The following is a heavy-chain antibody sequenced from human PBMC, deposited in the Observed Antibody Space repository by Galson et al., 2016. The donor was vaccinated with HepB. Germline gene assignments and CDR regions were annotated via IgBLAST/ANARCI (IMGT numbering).Heavy chain of an antibody. CDR2: VNPRSGGT. CDR1: GYTFTGYY. J-gene: IGHJ4*02. CDR3: ARGRAESSSWYGGIDF. V-gene: IGHV1-2*02. D-gene: IGHD6-13*01. Sequence: SVKVSCKASGYTFTGYYMHWVRQAPGQGLEWMGWVNPRSGGTNFARKFQDSVTLTGDTSINTAYMDLSRLSSDDTAVYYCARGRAESSSWYGGIDFWGQGTLVTVSS.